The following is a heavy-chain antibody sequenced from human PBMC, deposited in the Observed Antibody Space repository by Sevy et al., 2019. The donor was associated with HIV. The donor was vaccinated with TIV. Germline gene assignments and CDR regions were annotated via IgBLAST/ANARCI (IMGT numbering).Heavy chain of an antibody. D-gene: IGHD1-26*01. CDR3: ANAYSGSYSHSYLYALDV. CDR1: GFSFSYYG. J-gene: IGHJ6*02. Sequence: GGSLRLSCIGSGFSFSYYGIHWVRQAPGKGLDWVALISHDGINEYYADSGKGRFTISRDNSKNTGYLEMNSLRNEDTAIYFCANAYSGSYSHSYLYALDVWGQGTTVTVSS. V-gene: IGHV3-30*18. CDR2: ISHDGINE.